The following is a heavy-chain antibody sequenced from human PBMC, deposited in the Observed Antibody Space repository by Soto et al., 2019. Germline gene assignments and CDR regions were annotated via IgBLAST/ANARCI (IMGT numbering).Heavy chain of an antibody. J-gene: IGHJ4*02. Sequence: WGSLRLSCAASGFTFSRYWMHWVRQAPGEGLVWVSRINSDGSSTFYADSVKGRFTISRDNAKNTLYLQMNSLRAEDTAVYYCARDFGYWGQGTLVTVSS. V-gene: IGHV3-74*01. CDR3: ARDFGY. D-gene: IGHD3-10*01. CDR1: GFTFSRYW. CDR2: INSDGSST.